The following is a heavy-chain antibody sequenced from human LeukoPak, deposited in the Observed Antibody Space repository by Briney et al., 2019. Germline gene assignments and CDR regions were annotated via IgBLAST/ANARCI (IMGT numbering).Heavy chain of an antibody. Sequence: GGSLRLSCAASGFTFSSYCINWVRQAPGNGLEWVSLSNSISNYIYYAEAVKGRFTIYRENAKNFLYLQMNSLRAEDTAVYYCARERDQPRDWHLDYWGQGTLVTVSS. D-gene: IGHD3-9*01. J-gene: IGHJ4*02. CDR1: GFTFSSYC. CDR2: SNSISNYI. CDR3: ARERDQPRDWHLDY. V-gene: IGHV3-21*01.